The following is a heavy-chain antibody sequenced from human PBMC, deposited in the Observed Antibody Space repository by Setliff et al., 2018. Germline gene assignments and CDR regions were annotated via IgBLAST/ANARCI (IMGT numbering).Heavy chain of an antibody. Sequence: GGSLRLSCVGSGFSFSSYAMTWVRQAPGKGLEWVSSVSGSGDRIFYADSVKGRFTISRDNSKNTLYLHMNSLRVEDTAVYSCAFPYYYHYYYMDVCGKGTTVTVSS. CDR3: AFPYYYHYYYMDV. V-gene: IGHV3-23*01. CDR2: VSGSGDRI. CDR1: GFSFSSYA. J-gene: IGHJ6*03.